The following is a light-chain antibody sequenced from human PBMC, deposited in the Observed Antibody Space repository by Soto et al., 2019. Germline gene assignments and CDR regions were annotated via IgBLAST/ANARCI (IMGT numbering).Light chain of an antibody. CDR1: QGVNNY. J-gene: IGKJ4*01. Sequence: MTQSPSSLSASVGDRVTITCRASQGVNNYLAWYQHKPGQTPRLLIYDTSTRATGVPDRFRGSRSGPEFTLTISSLQSEDFAIYYCQPYNTWPLTFGGGTKVESK. CDR3: QPYNTWPLT. CDR2: DTS. V-gene: IGKV3-15*01.